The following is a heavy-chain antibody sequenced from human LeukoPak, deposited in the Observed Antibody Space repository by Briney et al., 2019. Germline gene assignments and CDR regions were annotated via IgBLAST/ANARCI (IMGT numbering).Heavy chain of an antibody. D-gene: IGHD3-10*01. V-gene: IGHV4-59*01. Sequence: PSETLSLTCSVSGGSINGCYWSWIRQPPGKTLEYIGYIYSDGGSANYNLSLKSRVTMSVDTSKNQFSLKLSSVTAADTALYYCARHYNSGTYPIDYWGRGTLVTVSS. CDR1: GGSINGCY. J-gene: IGHJ4*02. CDR2: IYSDGGSA. CDR3: ARHYNSGTYPIDY.